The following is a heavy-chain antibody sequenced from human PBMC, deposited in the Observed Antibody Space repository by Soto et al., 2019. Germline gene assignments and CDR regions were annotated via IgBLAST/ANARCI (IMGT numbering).Heavy chain of an antibody. CDR3: AKDFGLVGATYYYYYGMDV. Sequence: GSLRLSCAASGFTFDDYTMHWVRQAPGKGLEWVSLISWDGGSTYYADSVKGRFTISRDNSKNSLYLQMNSLRTEDTALYYCAKDFGLVGATYYYYYGMDVWGQGTTVTVSS. D-gene: IGHD1-26*01. V-gene: IGHV3-43*01. J-gene: IGHJ6*02. CDR1: GFTFDDYT. CDR2: ISWDGGST.